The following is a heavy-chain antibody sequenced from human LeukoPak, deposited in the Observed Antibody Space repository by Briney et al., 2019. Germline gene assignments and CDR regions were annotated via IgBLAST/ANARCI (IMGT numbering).Heavy chain of an antibody. CDR2: INPNGGGT. CDR1: GYTFSGYY. V-gene: IGHV1-2*02. Sequence: ASVRVSCKASGYTFSGYYMFWVRQAPGQGLEWMGWINPNGGGTNYAQKFQGRVTMSRDTSISTACMELSRLTSDDTAVYYCARWVGYSNWFDPWGQGTLVTVSS. CDR3: ARWVGYSNWFDP. J-gene: IGHJ5*02. D-gene: IGHD2-15*01.